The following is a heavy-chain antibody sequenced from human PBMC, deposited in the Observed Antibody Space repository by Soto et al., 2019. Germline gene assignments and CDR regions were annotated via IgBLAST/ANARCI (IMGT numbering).Heavy chain of an antibody. Sequence: SETLSLTCTVSGYSVTSGSYWGWFRQPPEKGLEWIGSVYLSGHTYHNPSLMSRVTISIDTSKNQFSLKLTSVTAADTAVYYCARARIVVSGTIVDFWGPGTLVTVSS. V-gene: IGHV4-38-2*02. CDR2: VYLSGHT. J-gene: IGHJ4*02. D-gene: IGHD1-7*01. CDR1: GYSVTSGSY. CDR3: ARARIVVSGTIVDF.